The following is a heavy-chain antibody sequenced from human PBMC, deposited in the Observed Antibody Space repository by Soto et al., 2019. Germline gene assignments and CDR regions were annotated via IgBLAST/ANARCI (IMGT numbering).Heavy chain of an antibody. J-gene: IGHJ4*02. CDR1: GGSITSHY. D-gene: IGHD3-3*01. CDR2: IYGTGHSGST. Sequence: QVQLQESGPGLVKPSETLSLTCTVSGGSITSHYWSLIRQPPGKGLEWIGFIYGTGHSGSTKYNPALQSRVTISVDPSKNQFSLRLTSVTAADTAVYYCVRHRDFWSGMDYWGQGTLVTVSS. V-gene: IGHV4-59*11. CDR3: VRHRDFWSGMDY.